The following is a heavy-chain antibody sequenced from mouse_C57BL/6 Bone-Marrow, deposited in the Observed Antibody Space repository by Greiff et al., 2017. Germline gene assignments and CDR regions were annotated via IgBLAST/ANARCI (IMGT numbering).Heavy chain of an antibody. J-gene: IGHJ2*01. Sequence: DVQLVESGAELVRPGASVKLSCTASGFNIKDDYMHWVKQRPEQGLEWIGWIDPENGDTEYASKFQGKATITADTSSNTAYLQLSSLTSEDTAVYYCLYYYRYYFDYWGQGTTLTVSS. CDR2: IDPENGDT. V-gene: IGHV14-4*01. CDR3: LYYYRYYFDY. CDR1: GFNIKDDY. D-gene: IGHD1-1*01.